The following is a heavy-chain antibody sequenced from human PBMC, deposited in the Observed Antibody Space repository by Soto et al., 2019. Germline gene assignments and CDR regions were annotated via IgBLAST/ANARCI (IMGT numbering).Heavy chain of an antibody. V-gene: IGHV1-2*02. CDR1: GYTFTGYY. J-gene: IGHJ6*02. CDR3: GRDRVLTSTGQGLEYYYCYYGWDV. Sequence: VASVKVSCKASGYTFTGYYMHWVRQAPGQGLEWMGWINPNSGGTNYAQKFQGRVTMTRDTSISTAYMELSRLRSDDTAVYYCGRDRVLTSTGQGLEYYYCYYGWDVCGQGTRVAVAS. D-gene: IGHD6-19*01. CDR2: INPNSGGT.